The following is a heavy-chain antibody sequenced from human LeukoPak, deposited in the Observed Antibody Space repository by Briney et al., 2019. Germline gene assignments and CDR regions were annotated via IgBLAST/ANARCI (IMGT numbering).Heavy chain of an antibody. V-gene: IGHV1-69*01. J-gene: IGHJ4*02. CDR3: ARGGVEYSSSEPFDY. CDR1: GGTFSSFA. D-gene: IGHD6-6*01. Sequence: SVKVSCKASGGTFSSFAISWVRQAPGQGLEWMGGIIPIFGTANYAQKFQGRVTITADESTSTAYMELSSLRSEDTAVYYCARGGVEYSSSEPFDYWGQGTLVTVSS. CDR2: IIPIFGTA.